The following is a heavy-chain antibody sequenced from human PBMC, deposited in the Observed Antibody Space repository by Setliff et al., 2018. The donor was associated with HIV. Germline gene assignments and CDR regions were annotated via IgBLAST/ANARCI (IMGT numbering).Heavy chain of an antibody. J-gene: IGHJ6*03. CDR3: ARDRGYYYMDV. CDR1: GDSISRGPYY. V-gene: IGHV4-61*02. CDR2: VYSNGDT. Sequence: PSETLSLTCTVSGDSISRGPYYWSWIRQSAGRGLEWIGRVYSNGDTNYNPSLRSRVIISVDRSKNQFFLTLVSVTAADTALYYCARDRGYYYMDVWGKGITVTVSS.